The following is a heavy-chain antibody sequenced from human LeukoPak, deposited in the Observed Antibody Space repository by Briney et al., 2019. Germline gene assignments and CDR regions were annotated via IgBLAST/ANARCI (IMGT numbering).Heavy chain of an antibody. CDR1: GYSISSGYY. CDR3: ARMVVTAPYFDY. V-gene: IGHV4-61*01. Sequence: SETLSLTCTVSGYSISSGYYWGWIRQPPGKGLERIGYIYYSGSTNYNPSLKSRVTISVDTSKNQFSLKLSSVTAADTAVYYCARMVVTAPYFDYWGQGTLVTVSS. D-gene: IGHD2-21*02. CDR2: IYYSGST. J-gene: IGHJ4*02.